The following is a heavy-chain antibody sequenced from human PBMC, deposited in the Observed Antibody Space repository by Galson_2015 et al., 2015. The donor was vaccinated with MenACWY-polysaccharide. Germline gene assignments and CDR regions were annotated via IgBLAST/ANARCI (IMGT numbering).Heavy chain of an antibody. Sequence: SETLSLTCSVSGGSLTAYYWAWIRQPPGQGLEWIGCIFYSGSTKYSPSLNSRVTISVDTSNKQFSLKLSSVTAAATAVYFCARSPGGYSSVGQPDSWGQGSLAAAS. J-gene: IGHJ5*01. V-gene: IGHV4-59*01. D-gene: IGHD5-18*01. CDR3: ARSPGGYSSVGQPDS. CDR2: IFYSGST. CDR1: GGSLTAYY.